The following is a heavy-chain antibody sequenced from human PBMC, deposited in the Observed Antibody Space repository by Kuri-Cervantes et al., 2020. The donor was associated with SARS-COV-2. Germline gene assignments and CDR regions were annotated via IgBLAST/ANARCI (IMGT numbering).Heavy chain of an antibody. J-gene: IGHJ1*01. D-gene: IGHD3-22*01. V-gene: IGHV3-7*03. CDR1: GFRFSSYW. Sequence: GESLKISCAASGFRFSSYWMTWVRQAPGKGLEWVANIMQDGSETYYVDSVEGRFTISRDNARNTLYLQMNSLRAEDTAVYYCAKDFGTYYDSSGYLKYWGQGTLVTVSS. CDR3: AKDFGTYYDSSGYLKY. CDR2: IMQDGSET.